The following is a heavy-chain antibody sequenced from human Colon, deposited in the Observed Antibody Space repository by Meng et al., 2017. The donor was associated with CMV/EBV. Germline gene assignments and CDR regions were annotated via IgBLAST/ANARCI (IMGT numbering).Heavy chain of an antibody. CDR3: ARAPGNYLSPYYFDY. D-gene: IGHD1-14*01. J-gene: IGHJ4*02. V-gene: IGHV3-21*01. Sequence: GESLKISCAASGFTFSDYSLNWVRQAPGKGLEWVSSISSRNTYISYADSVKGRLTISRDNAKNSLYLEMDSLRAEDTAVYYCARAPGNYLSPYYFDYWGQGALVTVSS. CDR2: ISSRNTYI. CDR1: GFTFSDYS.